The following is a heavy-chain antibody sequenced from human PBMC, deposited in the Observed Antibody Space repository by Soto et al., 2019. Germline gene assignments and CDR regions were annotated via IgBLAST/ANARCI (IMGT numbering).Heavy chain of an antibody. V-gene: IGHV4-39*01. CDR1: GGSISSSSYY. CDR2: IYYSGST. J-gene: IGHJ5*02. D-gene: IGHD3-10*01. CDR3: ASIVLLWFGELFSFGWFDP. Sequence: SETLSLTXTVSGGSISSSSYYWGWIRQPPGKGLEWIGSIYYSGSTYYNPSLKSRVTISVDTSKNQFSLKLSSVTAADTAVYYCASIVLLWFGELFSFGWFDPWGQGTLVTVSS.